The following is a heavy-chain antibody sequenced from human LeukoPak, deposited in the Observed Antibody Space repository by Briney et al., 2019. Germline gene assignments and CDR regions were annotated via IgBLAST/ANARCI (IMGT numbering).Heavy chain of an antibody. CDR2: ISGSGYSA. J-gene: IGHJ4*02. CDR1: GFTFSNYA. CDR3: AKDYGDYAYYFHY. Sequence: GGSLRLSCAASGFTFSNYAMNWVRQAPGKGLEWVSVISGSGYSAYYADSVKGRFTISRDNSKNTLYLQTNSLRAEDTAVYYCAKDYGDYAYYFHYWGQGTLVTVSS. V-gene: IGHV3-23*01. D-gene: IGHD4-17*01.